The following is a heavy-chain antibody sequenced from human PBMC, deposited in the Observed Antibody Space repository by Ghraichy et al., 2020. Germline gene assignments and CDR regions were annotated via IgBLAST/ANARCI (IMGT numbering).Heavy chain of an antibody. V-gene: IGHV4-34*01. D-gene: IGHD3-3*01. J-gene: IGHJ4*02. Sequence: ETLSLTCAVYGGSFSGYYWSWIRQPPGRGLEWIGEINHRGSTNYNPSLKSRVTISVDTSKNQFSLKLSSVTAADTAVYYCARARLKTIFGVVIMDYWGQGTLVTVSS. CDR2: INHRGST. CDR1: GGSFSGYY. CDR3: ARARLKTIFGVVIMDY.